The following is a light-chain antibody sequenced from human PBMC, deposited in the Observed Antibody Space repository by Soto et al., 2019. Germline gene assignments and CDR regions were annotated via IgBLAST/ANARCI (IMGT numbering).Light chain of an antibody. Sequence: QSALTQPASVSGSHGQSIAISCSGTRSDVGGYEYVSWYQQHPAKVPKLLIYDVNNRPSGVSTRFSGYKSGNTASLTISGLQAEDEAFYYCSSYSSSSTSVLFGAGTKLTVL. CDR2: DVN. V-gene: IGLV2-14*03. J-gene: IGLJ2*01. CDR3: SSYSSSSTSVL. CDR1: RSDVGGYEY.